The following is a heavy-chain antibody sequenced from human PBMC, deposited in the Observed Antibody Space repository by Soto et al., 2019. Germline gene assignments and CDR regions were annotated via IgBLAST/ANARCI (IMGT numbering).Heavy chain of an antibody. D-gene: IGHD5-12*01. CDR2: ISYDGSNK. V-gene: IGHV3-30*18. Sequence: GGSLRLSCAASGFTFTSYGMHWVRQAPGKGLEWVAFISYDGSNKYYADSVKGRFTISRDISKNTLYLQMNSLRPEDTAVYYCAKDLGYGVGNYYFGMDVWGQGTTVTVSS. CDR1: GFTFTSYG. J-gene: IGHJ6*02. CDR3: AKDLGYGVGNYYFGMDV.